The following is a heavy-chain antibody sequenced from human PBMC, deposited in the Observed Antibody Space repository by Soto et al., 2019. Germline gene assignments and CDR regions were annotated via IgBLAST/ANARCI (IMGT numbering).Heavy chain of an antibody. CDR1: GYRFSSYW. V-gene: IGHV5-51*01. D-gene: IGHD5-12*01. J-gene: IGHJ3*02. CDR2: IYPGDSDT. Sequence: GESLKISCKGSGYRFSSYWIGWVRQMPGKGLEWMGIIYPGDSDTRYSPSFQGQVTISADKSISTAYLQWSSLKASDTAMYYCASPQKVATLRDAFDIWGQGTMVTVSS. CDR3: ASPQKVATLRDAFDI.